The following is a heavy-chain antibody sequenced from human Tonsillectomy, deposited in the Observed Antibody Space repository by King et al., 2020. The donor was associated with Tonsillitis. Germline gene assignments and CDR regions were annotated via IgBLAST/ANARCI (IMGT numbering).Heavy chain of an antibody. V-gene: IGHV3-9*01. CDR1: GFTFDEYA. D-gene: IGHD3-10*01. CDR3: AKATGNLWFGESLGYYFDY. CDR2: ISWNSGTI. Sequence: VQLVESGGGLVQPGRSLRLSCAASGFTFDEYAMHWVRQAPGKGLEWVSGISWNSGTIGYADSVRRRFTISRDNAKNSLYLQMNSLRAEDTAFYYCAKATGNLWFGESLGYYFDYWGQGTLVTVSS. J-gene: IGHJ4*02.